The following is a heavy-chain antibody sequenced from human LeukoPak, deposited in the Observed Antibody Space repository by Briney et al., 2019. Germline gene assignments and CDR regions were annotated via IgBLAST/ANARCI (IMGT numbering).Heavy chain of an antibody. Sequence: SETLSLTCTVSGGSISSYYWSWIRQPPGKGLEWIGYIYYSGSTNYNPSLKSRVTISVDTSKNQFSLKLSSVTAADTAVYYCARELALSSGWYEFRGAFDIWGQGTMVTVSS. V-gene: IGHV4-59*12. CDR2: IYYSGST. D-gene: IGHD6-19*01. CDR3: ARELALSSGWYEFRGAFDI. J-gene: IGHJ3*02. CDR1: GGSISSYY.